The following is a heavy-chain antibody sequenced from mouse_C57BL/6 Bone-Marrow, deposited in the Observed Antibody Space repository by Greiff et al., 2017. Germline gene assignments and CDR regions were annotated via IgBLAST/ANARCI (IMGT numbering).Heavy chain of an antibody. CDR3: ARMGLRAFAY. CDR1: GFSLSTYGMG. J-gene: IGHJ3*01. D-gene: IGHD2-4*01. Sequence: QVTLKESGPGILQPSQTLSLTCSFSGFSLSTYGMGVGWLRQPSGMGLVWLARIWGADDKYYNPAPRSRLTIAKDTYKNQVFLKIAIVDTTDTATYDCARMGLRAFAYWGQGTLVTVSA. V-gene: IGHV8-8*01. CDR2: IWGADDK.